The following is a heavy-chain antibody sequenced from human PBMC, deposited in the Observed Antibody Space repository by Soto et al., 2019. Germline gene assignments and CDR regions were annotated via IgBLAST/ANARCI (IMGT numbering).Heavy chain of an antibody. D-gene: IGHD3-10*01. CDR2: INSDGTST. Sequence: EVQLVESGGGLVQPGGSLRLSCAASGFSFSSFWMHWVRQAPGKGLVWVSRINSDGTSTNYADSVKGRFTISRDNDKNTLYLQMNSLRTEDTAVYYCARAFYGSGSYSAGDYWGQGALVTVSS. CDR1: GFSFSSFW. V-gene: IGHV3-74*01. J-gene: IGHJ4*02. CDR3: ARAFYGSGSYSAGDY.